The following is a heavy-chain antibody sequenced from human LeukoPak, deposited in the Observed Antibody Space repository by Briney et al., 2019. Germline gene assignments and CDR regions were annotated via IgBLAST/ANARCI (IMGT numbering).Heavy chain of an antibody. V-gene: IGHV1-2*02. CDR3: ARVRGVRGVAEFDY. CDR1: GYTFTGYY. Sequence: ASVKVSCKASGYTFTGYYMHWVRQAPGQGLEWMGRINPNSGGTNYAQKFQGRVTMTRDTSISTAYMELSRLRSDDTAVYYCARVRGVRGVAEFDYWGQGTLVTVSS. CDR2: INPNSGGT. D-gene: IGHD3-10*01. J-gene: IGHJ4*02.